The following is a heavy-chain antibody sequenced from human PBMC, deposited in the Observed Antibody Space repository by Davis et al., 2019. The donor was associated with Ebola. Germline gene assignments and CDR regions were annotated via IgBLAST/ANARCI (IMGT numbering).Heavy chain of an antibody. CDR2: ISFDGSK. V-gene: IGHV3-30-3*01. Sequence: PGGSLRLSCAASGIILTTSIMHWVRQAPGKGLEWVVGISFDGSKYYVDSVKGRFTTSMDNFRNTLYLQMDSLRDEDTALYYCAREGYSSGTAPAFDMWGQGTMVTVSS. D-gene: IGHD5-18*01. CDR3: AREGYSSGTAPAFDM. J-gene: IGHJ3*02. CDR1: GIILTTSI.